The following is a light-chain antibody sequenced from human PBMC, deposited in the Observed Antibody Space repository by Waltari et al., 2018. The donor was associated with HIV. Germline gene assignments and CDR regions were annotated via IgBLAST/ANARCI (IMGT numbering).Light chain of an antibody. CDR2: DVS. Sequence: QSALTQPASVSGSPGQSITISCTATTSDVGGYNYVSWYQQHPGKAPKLMIYDVSHRPSGVSNRFSGSKSGNTASLTISGLQAEDEADYYCSSYTSSLWVFGGGTKLTVL. CDR1: TSDVGGYNY. CDR3: SSYTSSLWV. J-gene: IGLJ3*02. V-gene: IGLV2-14*01.